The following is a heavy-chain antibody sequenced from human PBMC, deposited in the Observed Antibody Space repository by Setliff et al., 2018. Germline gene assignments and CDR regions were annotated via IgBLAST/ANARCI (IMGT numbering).Heavy chain of an antibody. CDR2: IYYSGST. V-gene: IGHV4-39*07. J-gene: IGHJ5*02. D-gene: IGHD1-26*01. Sequence: SETLSLTCTVSGGSISSSSYYWGWIRQPPGKGLEWIGIIYYSGSTYYNPSLKSRVAISVDTSKNQFSLKLSSVTAADTAVYYCARDTYSGSYWINWFDPWGQGTLVTVSS. CDR1: GGSISSSSYY. CDR3: ARDTYSGSYWINWFDP.